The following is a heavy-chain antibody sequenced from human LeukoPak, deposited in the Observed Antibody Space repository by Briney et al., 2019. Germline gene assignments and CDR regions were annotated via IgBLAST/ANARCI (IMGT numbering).Heavy chain of an antibody. D-gene: IGHD1-26*01. Sequence: PGGSLRLSCAASGFTFSSYAMSWVRQAPGKGLEWVSAISGSGGSTYYAASVKGRFTISRDNSKNTLYLQLNSLRAEDTAVYYSAKDPSGATEFDYWRQGTLVTVSS. CDR2: ISGSGGST. V-gene: IGHV3-23*01. CDR3: AKDPSGATEFDY. J-gene: IGHJ4*02. CDR1: GFTFSSYA.